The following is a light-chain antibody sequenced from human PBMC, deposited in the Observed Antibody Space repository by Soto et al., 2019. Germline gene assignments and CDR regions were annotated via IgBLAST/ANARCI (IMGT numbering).Light chain of an antibody. Sequence: ETVMTQSPATLSVSPGERATLSCRASQSVSTKLAWYQQKPGQAPRLLIYGASTRATGIPARFSGSGSGTEFILTLSSLQSEDFAVYYCQQYDDWPPITFGQGTRLEIK. CDR1: QSVSTK. CDR2: GAS. V-gene: IGKV3D-15*01. J-gene: IGKJ5*01. CDR3: QQYDDWPPIT.